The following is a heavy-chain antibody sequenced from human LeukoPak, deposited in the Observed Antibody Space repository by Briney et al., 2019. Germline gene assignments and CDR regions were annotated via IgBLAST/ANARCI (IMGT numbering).Heavy chain of an antibody. CDR2: MNPNSGNT. CDR3: ARDRTLIAAAGTVRRSHWFDP. J-gene: IGHJ5*02. D-gene: IGHD6-13*01. Sequence: ASVKLSCKASGYTFTSYDINWVRQATGQGLEWMGWMNPNSGNTGYAQKFQGRVTMTRNTSISTAYMELSSLRSEDTAVYYCARDRTLIAAAGTVRRSHWFDPWGQGTLGTVSS. CDR1: GYTFTSYD. V-gene: IGHV1-8*01.